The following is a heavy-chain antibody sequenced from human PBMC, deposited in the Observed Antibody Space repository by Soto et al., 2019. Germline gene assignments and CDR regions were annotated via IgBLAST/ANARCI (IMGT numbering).Heavy chain of an antibody. CDR3: ARGGRDGYKSGVPFDL. D-gene: IGHD5-12*01. V-gene: IGHV1-69*01. J-gene: IGHJ2*01. Sequence: QVQLVQSGAEVKKPGSSVKVSCKASGGTFSSYAISWVRQAPGQGLEWMGGIIPIFGTANYAQKFQGRVTITADESTSTAYMELSSLRSADTAVYYCARGGRDGYKSGVPFDLWGRGTLVTVSS. CDR2: IIPIFGTA. CDR1: GGTFSSYA.